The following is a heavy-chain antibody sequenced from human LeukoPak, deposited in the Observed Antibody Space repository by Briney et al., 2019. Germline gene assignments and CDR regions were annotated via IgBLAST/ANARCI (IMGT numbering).Heavy chain of an antibody. J-gene: IGHJ4*02. D-gene: IGHD6-13*01. CDR3: ARGGFSSNWAFDY. Sequence: SETLSLTCTVSGGSISSYYWGWIRQPPGKGLEWIGYIYYSGSTNYNPSLKSRVTISVDTSKNQFSLKLSSVTAADTAVYYCARGGFSSNWAFDYWGQGTLVTVPS. V-gene: IGHV4-59*01. CDR1: GGSISSYY. CDR2: IYYSGST.